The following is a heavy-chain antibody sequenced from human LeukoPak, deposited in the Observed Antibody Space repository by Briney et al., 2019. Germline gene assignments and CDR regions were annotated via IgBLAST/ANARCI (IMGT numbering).Heavy chain of an antibody. CDR2: IIPIFGTA. Sequence: SVKVSCKASGGTFSSYAISWVRQAPGQGLEWMGGIIPIFGTANYAQKFQGRVTITADESTSTAYMELSSLRPEDTAVYYCARDGTPEQLVTFDYWGQGTLVTVSS. V-gene: IGHV1-69*01. CDR1: GGTFSSYA. CDR3: ARDGTPEQLVTFDY. D-gene: IGHD6-6*01. J-gene: IGHJ4*02.